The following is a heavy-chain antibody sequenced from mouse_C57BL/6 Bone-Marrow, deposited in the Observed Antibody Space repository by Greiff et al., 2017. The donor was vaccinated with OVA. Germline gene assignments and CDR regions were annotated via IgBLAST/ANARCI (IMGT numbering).Heavy chain of an antibody. CDR2: IHPNSGST. J-gene: IGHJ2*01. CDR1: GYTFTSYW. D-gene: IGHD1-1*01. CDR3: ARSPDYDGSRRDY. V-gene: IGHV1-64*01. Sequence: QVQLQQPGAELVKPGASVKLSCKASGYTFTSYWMHWVKQRPGQGLEWIGMIHPNSGSTNYNEKFKSKATLTVDKSSSTAYMQLSSLTSEDSAVYYCARSPDYDGSRRDYWGQGTTLTVSS.